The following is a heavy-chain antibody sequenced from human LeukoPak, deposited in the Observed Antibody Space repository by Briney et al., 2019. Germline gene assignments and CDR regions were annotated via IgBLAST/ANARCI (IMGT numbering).Heavy chain of an antibody. CDR1: GFTFSSYA. Sequence: GGSLRLSCTTSGFTFSSYAMSWVRQAPGKGLQWVSGINAGDRSTYYAESVKGRFTISRDNSKNTLYLQMNSLRVEDTAVYYCAKDFGAVAGGKVDCWGQGTLVTVSS. D-gene: IGHD6-19*01. CDR3: AKDFGAVAGGKVDC. J-gene: IGHJ4*02. CDR2: INAGDRST. V-gene: IGHV3-23*01.